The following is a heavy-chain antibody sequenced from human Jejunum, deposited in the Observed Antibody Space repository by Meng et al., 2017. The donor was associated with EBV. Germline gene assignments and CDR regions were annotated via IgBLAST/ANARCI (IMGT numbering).Heavy chain of an antibody. J-gene: IGHJ5*02. CDR1: GYTFTNYY. CDR3: ARVRPGGGWFDP. Sequence: QVQLVQSGAEVKKPGASVKVSCKASGYTFTNYYMHWVRQAPGQGLEWMGWINTNTGYPTYAQDFTGRFVFSLDTSVSTAYLQITSLSTEDNAVYYCARVRPGGGWFDPWGQGTLVTVSS. V-gene: IGHV7-4-1*02. D-gene: IGHD2-8*02. CDR2: INTNTGYP.